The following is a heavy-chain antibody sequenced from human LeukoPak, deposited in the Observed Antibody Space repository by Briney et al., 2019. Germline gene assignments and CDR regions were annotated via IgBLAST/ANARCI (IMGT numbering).Heavy chain of an antibody. CDR2: ISSSGSTI. CDR1: GFTFSSYE. J-gene: IGHJ4*02. V-gene: IGHV3-48*03. Sequence: PGGSLRLSCAASGFTFSSYEMNWGRQAPGKGLEWVSYISSSGSTIYYADSVKGRFTISRDNAKNSLYLQMNSLRAEDTAVYYCARGRYSYGYEVDYWGQGTLVTVSS. D-gene: IGHD5-18*01. CDR3: ARGRYSYGYEVDY.